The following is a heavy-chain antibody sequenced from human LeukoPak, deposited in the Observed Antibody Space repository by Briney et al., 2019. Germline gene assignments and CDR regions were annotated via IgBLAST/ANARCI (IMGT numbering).Heavy chain of an antibody. J-gene: IGHJ4*02. CDR3: TRAPHPRCSSSGCYLDY. CDR1: GFTFGDYA. CDR2: IQAKAYGGAT. D-gene: IGHD2-2*01. Sequence: QPGRSLRLSCSTSGFTFGDYAMSWVRQAPGKGLEWVGFIQAKAYGGATKYAASVNGRFSISRDDSHSIANLQMNDLKTEDTAVYYCTRAPHPRCSSSGCYLDYWGQGTLVTVSS. V-gene: IGHV3-49*04.